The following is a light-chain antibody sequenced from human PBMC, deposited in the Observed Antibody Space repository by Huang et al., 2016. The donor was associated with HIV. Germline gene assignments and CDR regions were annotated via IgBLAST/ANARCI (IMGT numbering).Light chain of an antibody. Sequence: DILLTQSPSSLSASVGDRVTITCRASQNINTYLNWYQQKPGNAPNLLIHSASTLQTGVPSRFSCSGSGTDLTLTVNSLQPEDSATYYCQQGYSALITFGQGTRL. V-gene: IGKV1-39*01. J-gene: IGKJ5*01. CDR1: QNINTY. CDR3: QQGYSALIT. CDR2: SAS.